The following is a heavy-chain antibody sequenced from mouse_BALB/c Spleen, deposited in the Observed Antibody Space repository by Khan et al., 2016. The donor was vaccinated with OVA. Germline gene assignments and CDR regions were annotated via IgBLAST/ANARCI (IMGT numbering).Heavy chain of an antibody. CDR3: ARGGGGNRFAY. Sequence: VQLVESGAELVRPGVSVKISCKGSGYTFTDFTMHWVKQSHAMSLEWIGVISTYYGDATYNQKFKDKATMTVDKSSSTAYMELARLTSEASAIFYCARGGGGNRFAYWGQGTLVTVSA. CDR2: ISTYYGDA. CDR1: GYTFTDFT. V-gene: IGHV1S137*01. J-gene: IGHJ3*01.